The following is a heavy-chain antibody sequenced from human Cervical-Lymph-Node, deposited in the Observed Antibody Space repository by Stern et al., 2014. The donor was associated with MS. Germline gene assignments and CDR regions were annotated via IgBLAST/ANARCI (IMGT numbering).Heavy chain of an antibody. CDR1: GFSVTTAGVG. CDR3: AHSRVKYCRGGTCYSSLFDY. V-gene: IGHV2-5*02. CDR2: IFWDEDQ. D-gene: IGHD2-15*01. J-gene: IGHJ4*02. Sequence: QVNLKESGPRLVKPTQTVTLTCTFSGFSVTTAGVGVGWIRQPTGKALEWLALIFWDEDQLYSPSLKNRLTITKDTSKNQVVLTMTNVDPVDTATYYCAHSRVKYCRGGTCYSSLFDYWGQGTLVTVSS.